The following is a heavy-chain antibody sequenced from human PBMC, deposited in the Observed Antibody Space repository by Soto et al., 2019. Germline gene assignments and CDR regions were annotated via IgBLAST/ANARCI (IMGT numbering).Heavy chain of an antibody. V-gene: IGHV3-74*01. J-gene: IGHJ6*02. D-gene: IGHD3-10*01. CDR2: INSDGSST. Sequence: GGSLRLSCAASGFTFSSYWMHWVRQAPGKGLVWVSRINSDGSSTSYADSVKGRFTISRDNAKNTLYLQMNSLRAEDTAVYYCASMVRGVIITTYGMDVWGQGTTVPVSS. CDR3: ASMVRGVIITTYGMDV. CDR1: GFTFSSYW.